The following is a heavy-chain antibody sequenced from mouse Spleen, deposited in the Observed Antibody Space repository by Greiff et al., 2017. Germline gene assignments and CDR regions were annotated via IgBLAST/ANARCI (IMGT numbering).Heavy chain of an antibody. CDR2: IDPSDSYT. Sequence: QVQLQQPGAELVRPGTSVKLSCKASGYTFTSYWMHWVKQRPGQGLEWIGVIDPSDSYTNYNQKFKGKATLTVDTSSSTAYMQLSSLTSEDSAVYYCARSEGNHAWFAYWGQGTLVTVSA. D-gene: IGHD2-1*01. V-gene: IGHV1-59*01. J-gene: IGHJ3*01. CDR3: ARSEGNHAWFAY. CDR1: GYTFTSYW.